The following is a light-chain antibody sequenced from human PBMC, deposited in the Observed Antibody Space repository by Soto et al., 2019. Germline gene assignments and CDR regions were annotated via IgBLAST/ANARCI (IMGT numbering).Light chain of an antibody. V-gene: IGKV1-12*01. CDR2: AAS. Sequence: DIQMTQSPSSVSSSVGDRVTITFRASQGISSWLAWYQQKPGKATKLLIYAASSLQSGVSSRFRGSGSGTDFTLTIRSLQPDDFNNYYCQQANSFPHTFGQGTKLEIK. CDR1: QGISSW. CDR3: QQANSFPHT. J-gene: IGKJ2*01.